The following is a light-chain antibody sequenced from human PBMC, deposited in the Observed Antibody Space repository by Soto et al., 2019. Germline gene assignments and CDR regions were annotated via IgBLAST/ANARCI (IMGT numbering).Light chain of an antibody. J-gene: IGKJ4*01. V-gene: IGKV3-15*01. Sequence: EIEMTQSKDTLSVFQGERARLSWMASQSVSSNLAWYQQKPGQAPRLLIYGASIRATGIPARFSGSGSGTEFTLTISTLQSEDFAVYYCQQYNKWPLTFGGGTKVDI. CDR3: QQYNKWPLT. CDR2: GAS. CDR1: QSVSSN.